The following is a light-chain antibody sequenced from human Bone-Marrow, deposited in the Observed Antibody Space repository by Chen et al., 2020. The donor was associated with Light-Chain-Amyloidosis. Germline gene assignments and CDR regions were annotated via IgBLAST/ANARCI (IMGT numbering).Light chain of an antibody. CDR3: QSYQGSSQGV. CDR1: SGSIATNY. J-gene: IGLJ3*02. V-gene: IGLV6-57*01. Sequence: NCMLTQPHSVWESPGTTGKFSCGRRSGSIATNYVQWYQQRPGSSPTTVIYEDHHRPPGVPDRFSGSIDRSSNSASLTISGLKTEDEADYYCQSYQGSSQGVFGGGTKLTVL. CDR2: EDH.